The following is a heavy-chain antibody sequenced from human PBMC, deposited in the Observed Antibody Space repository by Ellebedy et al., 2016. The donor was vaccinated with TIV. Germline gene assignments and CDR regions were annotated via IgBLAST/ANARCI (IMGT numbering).Heavy chain of an antibody. J-gene: IGHJ3*01. V-gene: IGHV3-23*01. D-gene: IGHD4-23*01. CDR3: ARDPVGVGPAVDV. Sequence: GESLKISCPSSGFTFSSHAMSWVRQAPGKGLEWVSSISVSGGNTYYADSVKGRFTISRDNSKETLYLQVNRLRAEDTAVYYCARDPVGVGPAVDVWGQGTMVTVFS. CDR2: ISVSGGNT. CDR1: GFTFSSHA.